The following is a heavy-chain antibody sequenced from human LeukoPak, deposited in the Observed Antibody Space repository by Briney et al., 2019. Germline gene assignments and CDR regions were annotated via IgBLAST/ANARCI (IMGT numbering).Heavy chain of an antibody. CDR1: GFTFSSHA. Sequence: PGGSLRLACAASGFTFSSHAMSWVRQAPGKGLEWVSVISGSGRSAYYADSLKGRFTISRDNSKDTVYLQINGLRAEDTALYYCAQDYSGYDLSAGYWGQGTLVTVAS. V-gene: IGHV3-23*01. J-gene: IGHJ4*02. D-gene: IGHD5-12*01. CDR3: AQDYSGYDLSAGY. CDR2: ISGSGRSA.